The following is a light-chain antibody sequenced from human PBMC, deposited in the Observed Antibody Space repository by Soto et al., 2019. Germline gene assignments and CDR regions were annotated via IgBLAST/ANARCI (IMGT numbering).Light chain of an antibody. V-gene: IGLV2-14*01. CDR1: SSDVGGYNY. J-gene: IGLJ1*01. CDR2: EVS. Sequence: QSVLTQPASVSGSPGQSITISCTGTSSDVGGYNYVSWYQQHPGKAPKLMIYEVSNRPSGVSNRFSGSKSGNTASLTISGLQAKDEADYYCSSYTSSSFYVFGTGTKVTV. CDR3: SSYTSSSFYV.